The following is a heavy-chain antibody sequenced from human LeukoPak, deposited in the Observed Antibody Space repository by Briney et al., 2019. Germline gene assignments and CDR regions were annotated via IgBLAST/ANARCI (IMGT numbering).Heavy chain of an antibody. CDR2: IIPIFGTA. D-gene: IGHD3-9*01. Sequence: SVKVSCKASGGTFSSYAISWVRQAPGQGLEWMGGIIPIFGTANYAQKFQGRVTITADKSTSTAYMELRSLRSDDTAVYYCASLGACGILTGYYGIHDYWGQGTLVTVSS. J-gene: IGHJ4*02. CDR1: GGTFSSYA. CDR3: ASLGACGILTGYYGIHDY. V-gene: IGHV1-69*06.